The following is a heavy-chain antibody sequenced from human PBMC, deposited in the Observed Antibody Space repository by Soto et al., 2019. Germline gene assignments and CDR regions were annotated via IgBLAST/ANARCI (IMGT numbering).Heavy chain of an antibody. CDR1: GGSISSSSNY. CDR2: THYTRST. V-gene: IGHV4-39*01. J-gene: IGHJ1*01. D-gene: IGHD6-19*01. Sequence: SETLSLTCTVSGGSISSSSNYWGWIRQPPGKGLEWIGGTHYTRSTYYNPSLKSRVTISVDTSKNQFSLNLSSVTGADTAVYYCARPHVYSSAWLAFQHWGQGTLVTVSS. CDR3: ARPHVYSSAWLAFQH.